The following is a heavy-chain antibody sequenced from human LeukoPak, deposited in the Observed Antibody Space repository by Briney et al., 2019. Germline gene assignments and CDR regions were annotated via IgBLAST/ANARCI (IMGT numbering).Heavy chain of an antibody. CDR3: AKVLGMYGSSGYAWYFDY. CDR2: ISGSGGST. CDR1: GFMFSKYE. V-gene: IGHV3-23*01. Sequence: PGGSLRLSCRASGFMFSKYEVNWVRQAPGKGLEWVSAISGSGGSTYYADSVKGRFTVSRDNSKNTLYLQMNSLRAEDTAVYYCAKVLGMYGSSGYAWYFDYWGQGTLVTVSS. J-gene: IGHJ4*02. D-gene: IGHD6-25*01.